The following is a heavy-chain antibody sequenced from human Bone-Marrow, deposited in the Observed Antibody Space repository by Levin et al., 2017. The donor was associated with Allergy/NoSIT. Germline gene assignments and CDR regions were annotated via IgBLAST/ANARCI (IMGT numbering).Heavy chain of an antibody. CDR2: IYPGDADT. D-gene: IGHD1-1*01. J-gene: IGHJ6*03. CDR1: GSSFTSYW. V-gene: IGHV5-51*01. Sequence: GGSLRLSCKGSGSSFTSYWIGWVRQMPGKGLEWMGIIYPGDADTRYSPSFQGQVTISADKSISTAYLHWSSLKASDTAMYYCARRGTRDYYYYMDVWGKGTSVTVSS. CDR3: ARRGTRDYYYYMDV.